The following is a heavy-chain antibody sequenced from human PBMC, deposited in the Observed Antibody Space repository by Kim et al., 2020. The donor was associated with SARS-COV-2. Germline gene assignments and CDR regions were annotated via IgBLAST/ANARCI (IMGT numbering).Heavy chain of an antibody. Sequence: GGSLRLSCAVSGLSFSSYGLHWVRQAPGKGLEWVSVISNDGVHTHYADSVKGRFTVSRDNSKNTLYLHMNSLRAEDTAVYHCASGGDTAYDNHFDFWGQGTLVTVSS. CDR1: GLSFSSYG. J-gene: IGHJ4*02. D-gene: IGHD5-12*01. V-gene: IGHV3-33*05. CDR2: ISNDGVHT. CDR3: ASGGDTAYDNHFDF.